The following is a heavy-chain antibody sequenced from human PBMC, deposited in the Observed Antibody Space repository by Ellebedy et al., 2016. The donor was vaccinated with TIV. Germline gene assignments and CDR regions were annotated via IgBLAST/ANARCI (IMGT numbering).Heavy chain of an antibody. J-gene: IGHJ4*02. CDR2: ISAKDGNT. V-gene: IGHV1-18*04. D-gene: IGHD4-17*01. CDR3: ARGSPSYGDYIDY. CDR1: GYTFTSYY. Sequence: AASVKVSCKASGYTFTSYYMNWVRQAPGQGLEWMGWISAKDGNTYYAQKFQGRVTMPTDTSTSTAYMEVRSLRSDDTAVYYCARGSPSYGDYIDYWGQGTLVTVSS.